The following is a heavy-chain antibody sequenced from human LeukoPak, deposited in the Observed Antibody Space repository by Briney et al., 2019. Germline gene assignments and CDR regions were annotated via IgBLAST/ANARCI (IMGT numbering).Heavy chain of an antibody. Sequence: GQSLKISCEGSEYSFTNYWIAWVRQMPGKGLEWMGIIYPGTSDTRYSPSFQGRVTISADKSISTAYLQWNGLRASDTAMYYCARQDFGSSCLDYWGQGTLVTVSS. CDR1: EYSFTNYW. CDR3: ARQDFGSSCLDY. D-gene: IGHD6-13*01. V-gene: IGHV5-51*01. J-gene: IGHJ4*02. CDR2: IYPGTSDT.